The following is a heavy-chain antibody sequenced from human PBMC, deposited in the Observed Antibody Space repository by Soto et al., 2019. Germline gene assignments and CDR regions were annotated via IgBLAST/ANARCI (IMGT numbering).Heavy chain of an antibody. CDR3: TRQLKVRMMPRAFGI. V-gene: IGHV5-51*01. J-gene: IGHJ3*02. CDR2: IYNRDSYT. D-gene: IGHD3-16*01. CDR1: GYTFTSYW. Sequence: PVESLTISCEASGYTFTSYWIVWVRQMPGTGLECMGIIYNRDSYTIYSPSLQDKVTISSDKSISTAYLEWSSLKASDASMYDRTRQLKVRMMPRAFGIRGQGTIVTRSS.